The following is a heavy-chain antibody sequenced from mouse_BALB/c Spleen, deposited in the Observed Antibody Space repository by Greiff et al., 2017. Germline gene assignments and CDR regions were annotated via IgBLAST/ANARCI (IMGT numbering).Heavy chain of an antibody. D-gene: IGHD4-1*01. Sequence: QVQLQQSGAELMKPGASVKISCKATGYTFRSYWIEWVKQRPGHGLEWIGEILPGSGSTNYNEKFKGKATFTADTSSNTAYMQLSSLTSEDSAVYYCASLGPFAYWGQGTLVTVSA. V-gene: IGHV1-9*01. CDR1: GYTFRSYW. J-gene: IGHJ3*01. CDR3: ASLGPFAY. CDR2: ILPGSGST.